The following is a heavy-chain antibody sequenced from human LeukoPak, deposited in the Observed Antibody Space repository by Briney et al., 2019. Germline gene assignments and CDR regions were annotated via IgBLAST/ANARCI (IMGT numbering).Heavy chain of an antibody. CDR3: ASGQGWHFDL. CDR1: GFTISTYW. Sequence: GSLRLSCAASGFTISTYWMIWVRHAPGEGLECVANIKPDGREKNYVDSVKGRFTVSRDNSRNSLFLQMNNLRAEDTAMYYCASGQGWHFDLWGRGTLVTVSS. CDR2: IKPDGREK. V-gene: IGHV3-7*01. J-gene: IGHJ2*01.